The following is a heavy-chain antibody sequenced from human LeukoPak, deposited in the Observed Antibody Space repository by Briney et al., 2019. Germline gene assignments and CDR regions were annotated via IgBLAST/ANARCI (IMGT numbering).Heavy chain of an antibody. CDR3: ARWSGYDLASYFDY. V-gene: IGHV4-31*03. Sequence: PSQTLSLTCTVSGGSISSGGYYWSWIRQHPGKDLEWIGYIYYSGSTSYNPSLKSRVTISVDTSKNQFSLKLSSVTAADTAVYYCARWSGYDLASYFDYWGQGTLVTVSS. J-gene: IGHJ4*02. D-gene: IGHD5-12*01. CDR1: GGSISSGGYY. CDR2: IYYSGST.